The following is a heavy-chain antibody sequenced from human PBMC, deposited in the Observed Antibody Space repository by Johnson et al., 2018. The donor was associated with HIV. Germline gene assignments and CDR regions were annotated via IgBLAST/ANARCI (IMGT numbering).Heavy chain of an antibody. J-gene: IGHJ3*02. CDR1: GFTFSDYY. V-gene: IGHV3-11*04. Sequence: QVQLVESGGGLVQPGRSLKLSCAASGFTFSDYYMSWIRQAPGKGLEWLSYISSSGSTIYYSDSVKGRFTISRDNAKNSLYLQMNSLRAEDTAVYYCARDAHRTDDAFDIWGQGTMVTVSS. D-gene: IGHD1-14*01. CDR3: ARDAHRTDDAFDI. CDR2: ISSSGSTI.